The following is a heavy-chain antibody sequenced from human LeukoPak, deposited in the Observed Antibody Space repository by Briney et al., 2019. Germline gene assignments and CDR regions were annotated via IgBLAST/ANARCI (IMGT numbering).Heavy chain of an antibody. D-gene: IGHD1-26*01. V-gene: IGHV3-11*04. J-gene: IGHJ6*03. CDR3: ARRGAPYFYYYTDV. Sequence: PGGSLRLSCAASGFTFSDYYMSWIRQAPGKGLEWLSYISRSGSTIYYADSVKGRFTISRDNAKNSLYLQMNSLRAEDTAVYYCARRGAPYFYYYTDVWGKGTTVTVSS. CDR1: GFTFSDYY. CDR2: ISRSGSTI.